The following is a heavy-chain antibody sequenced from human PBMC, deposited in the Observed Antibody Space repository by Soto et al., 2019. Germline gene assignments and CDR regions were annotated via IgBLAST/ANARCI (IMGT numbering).Heavy chain of an antibody. Sequence: PSETLSLTCAVYGGSFSGYYWSWIRQHPGKGLEWIGYIYHNGGTSYNPSLMGRVSMSVDTSKNQFSLKLRSVTAADTAVYYCARAPYYDTGGPYYWGRGNLVTVSS. V-gene: IGHV4-34*09. CDR2: IYHNGGT. CDR1: GGSFSGYY. CDR3: ARAPYYDTGGPYY. J-gene: IGHJ4*02. D-gene: IGHD3-22*01.